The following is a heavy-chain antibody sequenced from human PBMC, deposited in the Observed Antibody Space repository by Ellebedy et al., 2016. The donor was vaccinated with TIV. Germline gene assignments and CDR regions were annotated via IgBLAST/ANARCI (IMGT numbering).Heavy chain of an antibody. J-gene: IGHJ4*02. CDR1: GFSLSTSGVA. Sequence: SGPTLVKPTQTLTLTCNFSGFSLSTSGVAVGWIRQPPGEALEWLALIYWDDDKRYSPSLKSRLTITKDTPKNQVVLTMTNMDPVDTVTYYCAHGKVPDIAFPYWGQGTLVTVSS. CDR2: IYWDDDK. V-gene: IGHV2-5*02. CDR3: AHGKVPDIAFPY. D-gene: IGHD2-15*01.